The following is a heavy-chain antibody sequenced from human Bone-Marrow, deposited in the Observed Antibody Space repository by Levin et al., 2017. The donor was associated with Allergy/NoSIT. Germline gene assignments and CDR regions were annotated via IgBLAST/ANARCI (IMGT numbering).Heavy chain of an antibody. CDR1: GSSFSSYW. Sequence: RGESLKISCKGSGSSFSSYWIGWVRQMPGKGLEWMGIIYPGDSDTRYSPSFQGQVTMSADKSTTTAYLQWSSLKASDSAIYYCATAKTELATPFDYWGQGTLVTVSS. CDR3: ATAKTELATPFDY. CDR2: IYPGDSDT. J-gene: IGHJ4*02. D-gene: IGHD6-13*01. V-gene: IGHV5-51*01.